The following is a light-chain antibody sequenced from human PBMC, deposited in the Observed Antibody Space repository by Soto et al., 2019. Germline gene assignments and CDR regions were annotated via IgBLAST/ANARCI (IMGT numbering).Light chain of an antibody. CDR3: QQYGDWPPET. CDR2: GAS. J-gene: IGKJ2*01. Sequence: MMMTQSPATLSVSPGERVTLSCRTSHSVNSHVAWYQQKPGQAPRLLLYGASTRATGIPVRFSGSGSATEFTLSISSLQSEDVAVYYCQQYGDWPPETFGQGTKLEI. V-gene: IGKV3-15*01. CDR1: HSVNSH.